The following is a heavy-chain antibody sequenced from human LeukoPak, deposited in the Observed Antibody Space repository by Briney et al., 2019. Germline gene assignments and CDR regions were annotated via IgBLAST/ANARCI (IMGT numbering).Heavy chain of an antibody. D-gene: IGHD3-9*01. Sequence: GGSLRLSCAASGFTFSSYSMNWVRQAPGKGLEWVSSISSSSSYIYYADSVKGRFTISRDDAKNSLYLQMNSLRAEDTAVYYCARDRWDDILTGYPIPDAFDIWGQGTMVTVSS. V-gene: IGHV3-21*01. CDR3: ARDRWDDILTGYPIPDAFDI. J-gene: IGHJ3*02. CDR2: ISSSSSYI. CDR1: GFTFSSYS.